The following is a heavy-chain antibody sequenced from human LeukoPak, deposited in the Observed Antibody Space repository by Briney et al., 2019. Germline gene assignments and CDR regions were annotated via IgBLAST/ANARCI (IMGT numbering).Heavy chain of an antibody. V-gene: IGHV4-59*12. CDR3: TNSPHSGIGTGGRPYYFDY. CDR2: IYYSGST. J-gene: IGHJ4*02. CDR1: GGSISSYY. D-gene: IGHD6-13*01. Sequence: PSETLSLTCTVSGGSISSYYWSWIRQPPGKGLEWIGYIYYSGSTNYNPSLKSRVTISVDKSKNQFSLKLSSVTAADTAVYYCTNSPHSGIGTGGRPYYFDYWGQGTLVTVSS.